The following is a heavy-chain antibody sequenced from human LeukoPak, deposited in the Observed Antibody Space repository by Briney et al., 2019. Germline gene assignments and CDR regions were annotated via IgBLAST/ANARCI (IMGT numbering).Heavy chain of an antibody. V-gene: IGHV3-74*01. Sequence: PGGSLRLSCAASGFTFSSYWKHWVRQAPGKGLVWVSRINTDGSSTSYADSVKGRFTISRDNAKNMLYLQMNSLRAEDTAVYYCARPQSAGSGYYYIEFWGQGTLVTVSS. CDR2: INTDGSST. J-gene: IGHJ4*02. D-gene: IGHD3-3*01. CDR1: GFTFSSYW. CDR3: ARPQSAGSGYYYIEF.